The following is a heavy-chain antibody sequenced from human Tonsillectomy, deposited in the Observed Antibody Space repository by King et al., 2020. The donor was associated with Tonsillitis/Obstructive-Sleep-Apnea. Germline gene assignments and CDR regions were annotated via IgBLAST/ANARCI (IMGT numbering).Heavy chain of an antibody. J-gene: IGHJ4*02. CDR2: IYSGGST. CDR3: ASSTGGYCSGGSCYGWWRFDY. V-gene: IGHV3-66*01. CDR1: GFTVSSNY. Sequence: QLVQSGGGLVQPGGSLRLSCAASGFTVSSNYMSWVRQAPGKGLEWVSVIYSGGSTYYADSVTGRFTISRDNSKNTLYLQMNSLRAEDTAVYYCASSTGGYCSGGSCYGWWRFDYWGQGTLVTVSS. D-gene: IGHD2-15*01.